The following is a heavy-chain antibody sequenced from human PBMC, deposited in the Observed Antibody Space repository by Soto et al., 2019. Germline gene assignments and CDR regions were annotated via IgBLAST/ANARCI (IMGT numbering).Heavy chain of an antibody. V-gene: IGHV4-59*08. D-gene: IGHD2-15*01. CDR1: GGSISSYY. CDR3: ARQDPVVTRGDDAFDI. J-gene: IGHJ3*02. CDR2: IYYSGST. Sequence: SETLSLTCTVSGGSISSYYWSWIRQPPGKGLEWIGYIYYSGSTNYNPSLKSRVTISVDTSKNQFSLKLSPVTAADTAVYYCARQDPVVTRGDDAFDIWGQGTMVTVSS.